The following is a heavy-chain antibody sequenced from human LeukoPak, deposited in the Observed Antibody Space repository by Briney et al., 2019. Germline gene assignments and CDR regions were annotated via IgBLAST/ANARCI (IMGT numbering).Heavy chain of an antibody. CDR2: IIPIFGTA. J-gene: IGHJ4*02. CDR1: GYTFTSYD. V-gene: IGHV1-69*06. CDR3: ARANRITMVRYFDY. Sequence: GASVKVSCKASGYTFTSYDINWVRQAPGQGLEWMGGIIPIFGTANYAQKFQGRVTITADKSTSTAYMELSSLRSEDTAVYYCARANRITMVRYFDYWGQGTLVTVSS. D-gene: IGHD3-10*01.